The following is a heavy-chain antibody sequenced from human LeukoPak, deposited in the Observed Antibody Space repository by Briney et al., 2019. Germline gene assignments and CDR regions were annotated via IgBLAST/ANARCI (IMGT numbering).Heavy chain of an antibody. D-gene: IGHD3-10*02. CDR2: ISSSGSTI. J-gene: IGHJ6*04. V-gene: IGHV3-48*03. CDR1: GFAFSSYE. CDR3: AELGITMIGGV. Sequence: GVSLRLSCAASGFAFSSYEMNWVRQAPGKGLGWVSYISSSGSTIYYADSVKGRFTISRDNAKNSLYLQMNSLRAEDTAVYYCAELGITMIGGVWGKGTTVTISS.